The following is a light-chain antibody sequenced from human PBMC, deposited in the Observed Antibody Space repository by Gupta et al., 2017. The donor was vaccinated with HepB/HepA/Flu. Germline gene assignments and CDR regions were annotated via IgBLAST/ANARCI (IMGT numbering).Light chain of an antibody. J-gene: IGKJ4*01. CDR1: QSVSSSY. CDR3: QQDGSSPIT. CDR2: DAS. Sequence: EIVLTQSPATLSLSPGERATLSCGASQSVSSSYLAWYQQKPGRAPRLLIYDASSRATGIPDTFSGSGSGTDFTLTISRLEPEDFGVYYCQQDGSSPITFGGGTKVEIK. V-gene: IGKV3D-20*01.